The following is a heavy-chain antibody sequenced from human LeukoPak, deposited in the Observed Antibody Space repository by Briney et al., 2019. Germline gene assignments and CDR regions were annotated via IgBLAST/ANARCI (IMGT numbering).Heavy chain of an antibody. V-gene: IGHV3-11*06. D-gene: IGHD3-9*01. CDR1: GFTFSDYY. CDR2: ISSSSYT. Sequence: GGSLRLSCAASGFTFSDYYMSWIRQAPGKGLEWVSYISSSSYTNYADSVKGRFTVSRDNAKNSLYLQMNSLRAEDTAVYYCASGTRYFDWLSKDAFDIWGQGTMVTVSS. J-gene: IGHJ3*02. CDR3: ASGTRYFDWLSKDAFDI.